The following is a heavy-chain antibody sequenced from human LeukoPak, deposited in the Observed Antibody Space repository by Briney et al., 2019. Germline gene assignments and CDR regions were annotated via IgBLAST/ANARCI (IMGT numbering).Heavy chain of an antibody. D-gene: IGHD3-10*02. CDR3: ASDGLCSGSSWMITTDY. J-gene: IGHJ4*02. Sequence: GGSLRLSCAASGFTFSRYAMIWVRQAPGKGLEWVAGIGCCGDTTYYTKSVEGRFTISRDNSTNWLFLQMHGLRAEDTALYYCASDGLCSGSSWMITTDYWGQGTLVTVSA. V-gene: IGHV3-23*01. CDR2: IGCCGDTT. CDR1: GFTFSRYA.